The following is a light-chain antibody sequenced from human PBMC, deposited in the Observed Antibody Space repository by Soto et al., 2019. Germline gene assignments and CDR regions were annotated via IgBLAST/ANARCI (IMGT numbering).Light chain of an antibody. CDR2: GAS. CDR3: HQYNSWPRGT. CDR1: QSLTSN. J-gene: IGKJ3*01. V-gene: IGKV3-15*01. Sequence: EIILTQSPATLYVSPGERATLSCRASQSLTSNLAWYQQRPGQAPRLLLYGASTRATGIPVRFRGSGSGTEFTLTISSLQSEDSAVYYCHQYNSWPRGTFGPGTKVEIK.